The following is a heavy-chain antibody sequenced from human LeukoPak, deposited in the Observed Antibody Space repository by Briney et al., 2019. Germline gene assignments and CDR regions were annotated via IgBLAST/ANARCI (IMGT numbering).Heavy chain of an antibody. CDR1: GFTFSNAW. CDR2: IKQEGTQK. CDR3: ARDCGSDCSQAFDI. Sequence: GGSLRLSCAASGFTFSNAWMSWVRQAPGKGLEWVADIKQEGTQKYYVDSVEGRFTISRDNAKNSLFLQMYSLRVEDTAVYYCARDCGSDCSQAFDIWGRGTMVTVSS. J-gene: IGHJ3*02. D-gene: IGHD2-21*02. V-gene: IGHV3-7*05.